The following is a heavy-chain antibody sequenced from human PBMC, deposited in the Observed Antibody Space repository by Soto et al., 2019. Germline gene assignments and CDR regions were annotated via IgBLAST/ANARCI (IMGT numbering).Heavy chain of an antibody. Sequence: ASVKVSCKASGYTFGGYYVHWVRQAPGQGPEWMGWINPNSGSTKSAQKFQGRVTMTRATSIATAYMELNRLTSDDTAVYYCARRQGRGEYHFDYWGQGTLVTVSS. V-gene: IGHV1-2*02. CDR1: GYTFGGYY. J-gene: IGHJ4*02. CDR2: INPNSGST. D-gene: IGHD3-16*01. CDR3: ARRQGRGEYHFDY.